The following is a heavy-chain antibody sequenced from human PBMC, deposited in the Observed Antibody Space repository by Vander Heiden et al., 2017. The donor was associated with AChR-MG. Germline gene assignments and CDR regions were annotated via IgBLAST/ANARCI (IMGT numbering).Heavy chain of an antibody. Sequence: EVQLVESGGGLVKPGGSLRLSCAASGFTFSSYSMNWVRQAPGKGLEWVSSISSSSSYIYYADSVKGRFTISRDNAKNSLYLQMNSLRAEDTAVYYCASNTWDGYNHDGDYWGQGTLVTVSS. D-gene: IGHD5-12*01. CDR3: ASNTWDGYNHDGDY. CDR1: GFTFSSYS. V-gene: IGHV3-21*01. J-gene: IGHJ4*02. CDR2: ISSSSSYI.